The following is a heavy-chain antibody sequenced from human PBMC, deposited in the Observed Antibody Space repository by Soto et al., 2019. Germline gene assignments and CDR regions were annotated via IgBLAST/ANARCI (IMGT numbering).Heavy chain of an antibody. J-gene: IGHJ4*02. CDR1: GESISSSSYY. V-gene: IGHV4-39*01. D-gene: IGHD2-21*02. Sequence: LSLTCIVSGESISSSSYYWGWIRQPPGKGLEWVGGIYYSGRTYYNPSFKSRVTISIDTSKNQFSLKLSSVTATDTAVYYCARQRTTVVTQAYFDHWGQGALVTVSS. CDR3: ARQRTTVVTQAYFDH. CDR2: IYYSGRT.